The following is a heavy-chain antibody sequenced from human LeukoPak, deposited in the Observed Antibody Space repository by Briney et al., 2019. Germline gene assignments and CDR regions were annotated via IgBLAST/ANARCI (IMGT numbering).Heavy chain of an antibody. D-gene: IGHD1-1*01. CDR3: AKVSADNRHAVGFFFDS. Sequence: PGGSLRLSCAASGFTFSSYSMNWVRQAPGKGLEWVSSISSSSSYIYYADSVKGRFTISRDNAKNSLYLEVNSLRTEDTAVYFCAKVSADNRHAVGFFFDSWGQGALVTVSS. J-gene: IGHJ4*02. V-gene: IGHV3-21*01. CDR1: GFTFSSYS. CDR2: ISSSSSYI.